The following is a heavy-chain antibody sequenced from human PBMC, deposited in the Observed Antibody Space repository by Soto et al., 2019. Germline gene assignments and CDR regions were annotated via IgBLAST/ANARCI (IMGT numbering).Heavy chain of an antibody. D-gene: IGHD6-19*01. CDR1: GFTFANYA. J-gene: IGHJ6*02. Sequence: PGGSLRLSCTASGFTFANYAMHWVRQAPGKGLEWVAVVSYDGSNKYYADSVKGRFTISRDNSKNTLYLQMNSLRAEDTAVYYCARGGVAVAGLHYYYGMDVWGQGTTVTVSS. CDR2: VSYDGSNK. V-gene: IGHV3-30-3*01. CDR3: ARGGVAVAGLHYYYGMDV.